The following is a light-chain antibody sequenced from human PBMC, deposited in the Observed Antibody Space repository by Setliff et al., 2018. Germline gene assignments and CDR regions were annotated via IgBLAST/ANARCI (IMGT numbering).Light chain of an antibody. Sequence: QSVLTQPPSVSGAPGQTVSISCTGSTSGFSVHWYPQLPGVAPKLIIWTNNIRSSGVPDRFSGSKSGTSASLVITGLQPEDEADYYCQSYAGGLGGYVFGGGTRSPS. V-gene: IGLV1-40*01. CDR1: TSGFS. CDR3: QSYAGGLGGYV. J-gene: IGLJ1*01. CDR2: TNN.